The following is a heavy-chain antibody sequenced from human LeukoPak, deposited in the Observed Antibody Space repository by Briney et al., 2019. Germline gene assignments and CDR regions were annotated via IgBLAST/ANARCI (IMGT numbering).Heavy chain of an antibody. Sequence: PGRSLGLSCAASGFTFSSYGMSWVRQAPGKGLEWVSGISGSGDNTYYADSVKGRFTISRDNSKNTLYVQVNSLGTEDTAAYYCAKGSYYDSSGSFYFDYWGQGTLVTVSS. CDR1: GFTFSSYG. V-gene: IGHV3-23*01. CDR2: ISGSGDNT. J-gene: IGHJ4*02. D-gene: IGHD3-22*01. CDR3: AKGSYYDSSGSFYFDY.